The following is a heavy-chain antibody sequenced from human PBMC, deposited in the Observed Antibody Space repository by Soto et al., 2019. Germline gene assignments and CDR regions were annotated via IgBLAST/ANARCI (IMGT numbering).Heavy chain of an antibody. CDR2: ISCSDDST. Sequence: GGSLRLSCVASGLIFTDYAMSWVRQGPGKGLEWVPVISCSDDSTNYADSVKGRFTISRDNSKNTLNLQMNSLRAEDTAVYYCARRSSSWYFDYWGQGTLVTVSS. V-gene: IGHV3-23*01. J-gene: IGHJ4*02. D-gene: IGHD6-13*01. CDR1: GLIFTDYA. CDR3: ARRSSSWYFDY.